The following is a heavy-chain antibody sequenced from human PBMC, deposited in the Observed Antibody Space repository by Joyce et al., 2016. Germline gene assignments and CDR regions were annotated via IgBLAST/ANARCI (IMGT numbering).Heavy chain of an antibody. CDR2: IVHNGST. Sequence: QLLLQESGPGLVKTSQTLPLTCAVSGDSFTTGGYAWNWIRQPPGKGLEWIGDIVHNGSTHFTPSLQSRVTISLDRSKSQFSLKLSSVTAADTAVYYCARAPRGPGYFDSWGQGTLVTVSS. CDR1: GDSFTTGGYA. V-gene: IGHV4-30-2*01. D-gene: IGHD3-10*01. J-gene: IGHJ4*02. CDR3: ARAPRGPGYFDS.